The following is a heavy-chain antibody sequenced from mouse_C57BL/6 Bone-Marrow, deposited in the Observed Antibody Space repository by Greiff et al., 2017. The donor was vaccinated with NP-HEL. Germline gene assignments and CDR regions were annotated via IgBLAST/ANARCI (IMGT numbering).Heavy chain of an antibody. Sequence: EVQLQQSGPELVKPGASVKMSCKASGYTFTDYNMHWVKQSHGKSLEWIGYINPNNGGTSYNQKFKGKATLTVNKSSSTAYMELRSLTSEDSAVYYCAREIYYYGSSYWYFDVWGTGTTVTVSS. CDR2: INPNNGGT. CDR3: AREIYYYGSSYWYFDV. CDR1: GYTFTDYN. D-gene: IGHD1-1*01. V-gene: IGHV1-22*01. J-gene: IGHJ1*03.